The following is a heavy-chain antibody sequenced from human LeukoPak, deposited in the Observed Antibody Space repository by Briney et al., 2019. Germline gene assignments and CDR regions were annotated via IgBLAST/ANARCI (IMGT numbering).Heavy chain of an antibody. CDR1: GYTFTGYY. J-gene: IGHJ4*02. Sequence: GASVKVSCKASGYTFTGYYMHWVRQAPGQGLEWMGRINPNSGGTNYAQKFQGRVTMTRDTSISTAYMELSRLRFDDTAVYYCARVLRITMVRGADTFDYWGQGTLVTVSS. D-gene: IGHD3-10*01. V-gene: IGHV1-2*06. CDR3: ARVLRITMVRGADTFDY. CDR2: INPNSGGT.